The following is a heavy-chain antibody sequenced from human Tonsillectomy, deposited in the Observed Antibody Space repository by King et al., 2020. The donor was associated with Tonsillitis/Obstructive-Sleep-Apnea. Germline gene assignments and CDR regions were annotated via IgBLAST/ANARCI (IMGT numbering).Heavy chain of an antibody. CDR1: GFTFSTYW. CDR3: ARGRMGAFDI. V-gene: IGHV3-74*01. J-gene: IGHJ3*02. CDR2: INSDGSIT. D-gene: IGHD3-10*01. Sequence: VQLVESGGGLVQPGGSLRLSCAASGFTFSTYWMHWVRQAPGKGLVWVSRINSDGSITSYADSVKGRFTISRDNAENTLYLRMNSLRAEDTAVYYCARGRMGAFDIWGQGTMVTVSS.